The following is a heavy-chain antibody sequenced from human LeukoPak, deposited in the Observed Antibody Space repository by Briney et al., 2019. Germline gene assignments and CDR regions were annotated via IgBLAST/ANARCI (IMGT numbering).Heavy chain of an antibody. V-gene: IGHV4-34*01. CDR3: ARGLCTNGVCYRRHYYYGMDV. J-gene: IGHJ6*02. Sequence: SETLSLTCAVYGGSFSGYYWSWICQPPGKGLEWIGEINHSGSTNYNPSLKSRVTISVDTSKNQFSLKLSSVTAADTAVYYCARGLCTNGVCYRRHYYYGMDVWGQGTTVTVSS. CDR2: INHSGST. D-gene: IGHD2-8*01. CDR1: GGSFSGYY.